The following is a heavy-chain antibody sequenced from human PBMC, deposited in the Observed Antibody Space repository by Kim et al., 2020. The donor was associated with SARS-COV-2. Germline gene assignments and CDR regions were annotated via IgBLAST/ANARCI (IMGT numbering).Heavy chain of an antibody. CDR1: GFTFSSYG. CDR2: IWYDGSNK. J-gene: IGHJ6*02. D-gene: IGHD3-22*01. CDR3: ARDSYYYDSSGYYLYYYYGMDV. V-gene: IGHV3-33*01. Sequence: GGSLRLSCAASGFTFSSYGMHWVRQAPGKGLEWVAVIWYDGSNKYYADSVKGRFTISRDNSKNTLYLQMNSLRAEDTAVYYCARDSYYYDSSGYYLYYYYGMDVWGQGTTVTVSS.